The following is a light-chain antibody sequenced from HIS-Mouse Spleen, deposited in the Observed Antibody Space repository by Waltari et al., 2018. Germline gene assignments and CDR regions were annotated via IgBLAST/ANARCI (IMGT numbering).Light chain of an antibody. CDR3: AAWDDSLSGPYVV. CDR2: RNN. CDR1: SVHSSYI. V-gene: IGLV1-47*01. J-gene: IGLJ2*01. Sequence: QPVLTQSSSASASLGSSVKLTCTLSSVHSSYIIAWHQQQPGKAPKPLIYRNNQRPSGVPDRFSGSKSGTSASLAISGLRSEDEADYYCAAWDDSLSGPYVVFGGGTKLTVL.